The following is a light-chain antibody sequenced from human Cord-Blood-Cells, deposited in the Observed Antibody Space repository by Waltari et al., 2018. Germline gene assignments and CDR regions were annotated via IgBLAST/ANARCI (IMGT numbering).Light chain of an antibody. V-gene: IGLV2-14*01. CDR3: SSYTSSSTVV. Sequence: QSALTQPASMSGSPGQSITISCTGTSSDAGGYNYVSWYQQHPGKAPKLMIYDVSNRPSGVSNRFSGSKSGNTASLTISGLQAEDEADYYCSSYTSSSTVVFGGGTKLTVL. CDR1: SSDAGGYNY. J-gene: IGLJ2*01. CDR2: DVS.